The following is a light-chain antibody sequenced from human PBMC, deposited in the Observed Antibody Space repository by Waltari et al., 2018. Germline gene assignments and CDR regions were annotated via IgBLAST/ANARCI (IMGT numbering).Light chain of an antibody. CDR3: QRYGTSPMYT. J-gene: IGKJ2*01. CDR1: QSVSSDY. V-gene: IGKV3-20*01. CDR2: GAS. Sequence: ETVLTQSPGTLSLSPGARATLSCRASQSVSSDYLAWYQQKPGQAPRLLIYGASNRATGIPDRFSGSGSGTDFALTISRLEPEDSAVYYCQRYGTSPMYTFGQGTKLEIQ.